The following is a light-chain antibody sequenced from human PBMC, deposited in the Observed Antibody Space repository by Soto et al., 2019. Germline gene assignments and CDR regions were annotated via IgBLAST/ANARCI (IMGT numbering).Light chain of an antibody. CDR2: GNS. CDR1: SSKIGAGYD. J-gene: IGLJ1*01. V-gene: IGLV1-40*01. CDR3: QSYDSSLSGSYV. Sequence: QSVLTQPPSVSGAPGQSVTISCTGSSSKIGAGYDVHWYQQLPGTAPKLLIYGNSNRPSGVPDRFSGSKSGTSASLAITGLQAEDEADYYCQSYDSSLSGSYVFGTGTKVTVL.